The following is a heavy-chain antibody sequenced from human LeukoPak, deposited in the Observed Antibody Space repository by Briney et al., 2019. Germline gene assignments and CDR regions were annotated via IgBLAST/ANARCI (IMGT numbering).Heavy chain of an antibody. Sequence: GSSVKVSCKASGGTFSSYAISWVRQAPGQGLEWMGRIIPILGIANYAQKFQGRVTITADKSTSTAYMEPSSLRSEDTAVYYCARFLAGATEYFQHWGQGTLVAVSS. D-gene: IGHD1-26*01. V-gene: IGHV1-69*04. CDR3: ARFLAGATEYFQH. CDR1: GGTFSSYA. J-gene: IGHJ1*01. CDR2: IIPILGIA.